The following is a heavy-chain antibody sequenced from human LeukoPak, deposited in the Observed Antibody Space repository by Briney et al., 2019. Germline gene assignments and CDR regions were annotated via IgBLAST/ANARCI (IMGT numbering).Heavy chain of an antibody. D-gene: IGHD1-26*01. CDR2: VYYSGTT. J-gene: IGHJ4*02. V-gene: IGHV4-59*01. CDR1: GGSLNSYF. Sequence: SETLSLTCTVSGGSLNSYFWSWIRQPPGKGLEWIGFVYYSGTTYYNPSLKSRVTISVDTSKNQFSLKVSSVTAADTALYYCARVGATTRSFDYWGLGALVTVSS. CDR3: ARVGATTRSFDY.